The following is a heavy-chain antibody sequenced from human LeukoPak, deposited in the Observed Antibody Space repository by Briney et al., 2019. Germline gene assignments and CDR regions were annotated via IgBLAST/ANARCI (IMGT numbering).Heavy chain of an antibody. V-gene: IGHV3-23*01. CDR3: AKPITAYVALFYFDY. D-gene: IGHD3-16*01. Sequence: GGSLRLSCAASGFTLRTSWMSWVRQAPGKGLEWVSAISGSGGSTYYADSVKGRFTISRDNSKNTLYLQMNSLRAEDTAVYYCAKPITAYVALFYFDYWGQGTLVTVSS. J-gene: IGHJ4*02. CDR1: GFTLRTSW. CDR2: ISGSGGST.